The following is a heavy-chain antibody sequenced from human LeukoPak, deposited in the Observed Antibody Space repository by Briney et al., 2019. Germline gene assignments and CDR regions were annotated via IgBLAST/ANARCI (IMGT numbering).Heavy chain of an antibody. CDR2: INPNSGGT. CDR1: GYTFTGYY. Sequence: GASAKVSCKASGYTFTGYYMHWVRQAPGQGLEWMGWINPNSGGTNYAQKFQGRVTMTRDTSISTAYMELSRLRSDDTAVYYCARGYCSSTSCYAATGDYWGQGTLVTVSS. CDR3: ARGYCSSTSCYAATGDY. J-gene: IGHJ4*02. D-gene: IGHD2-2*01. V-gene: IGHV1-2*02.